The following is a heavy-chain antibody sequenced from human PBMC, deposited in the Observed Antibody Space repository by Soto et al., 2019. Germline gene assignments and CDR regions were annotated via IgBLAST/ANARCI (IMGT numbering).Heavy chain of an antibody. D-gene: IGHD4-17*01. J-gene: IGHJ4*02. CDR2: TYYRSKWYN. CDR3: ARGGDDYGDYFDY. CDR1: GDXVSSNSDA. V-gene: IGHV6-1*01. Sequence: QXLSLTCAISGDXVSSNSDAWNWIRQSPSRGLEWLGRTYYRSKWYNDYAVSVKSRITINPDTSKNQFSLQLNSVTTEDTDVYYCARGGDDYGDYFDYWGQGTLAPVS.